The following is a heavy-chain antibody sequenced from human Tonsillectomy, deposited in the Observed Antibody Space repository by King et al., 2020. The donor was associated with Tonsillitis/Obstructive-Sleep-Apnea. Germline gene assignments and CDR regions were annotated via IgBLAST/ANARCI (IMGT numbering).Heavy chain of an antibody. Sequence: VQLVESGGGLVQPGGSLRLSCAASGFTFSSYWMHWVRQAPGKGLVWVSRINSDGSSTSYADSVKGRFTISRDNAKNTLYLQMNSLRAEDTAVYYCARDRGRGWSLWGSYSLNNWGQGTLVTVSS. CDR1: GFTFSSYW. D-gene: IGHD3-16*02. CDR3: ARDRGRGWSLWGSYSLNN. V-gene: IGHV3-74*01. J-gene: IGHJ4*02. CDR2: INSDGSST.